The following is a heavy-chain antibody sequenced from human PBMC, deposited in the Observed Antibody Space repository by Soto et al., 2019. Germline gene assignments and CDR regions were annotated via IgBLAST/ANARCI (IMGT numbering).Heavy chain of an antibody. Sequence: GGSLRLSCAASGFTFSSYGMHWVRQAPGKGLEWVAVISYDGSNKYYADSVKGRFTISRDNSKNTLYLQMNSLRAEDTAVYYCARGLSILLFDYWRQGTLVTVSS. V-gene: IGHV3-30*03. D-gene: IGHD2-2*01. CDR2: ISYDGSNK. CDR1: GFTFSSYG. J-gene: IGHJ4*02. CDR3: ARGLSILLFDY.